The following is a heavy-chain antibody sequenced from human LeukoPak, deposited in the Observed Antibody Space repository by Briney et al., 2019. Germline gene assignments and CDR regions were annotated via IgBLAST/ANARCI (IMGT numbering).Heavy chain of an antibody. J-gene: IGHJ1*01. Sequence: GSLRLSCAASGFTFNTYSMNWVRQAPGKGLEWVSSISSSSSNIQYEDSVKGRFTISRDNAKNSLYLQMNSLRAEDTAVYYCARWGYYDSSDQHWGQGTLVTVSS. CDR2: ISSSSSNI. V-gene: IGHV3-21*01. CDR3: ARWGYYDSSDQH. CDR1: GFTFNTYS. D-gene: IGHD3-22*01.